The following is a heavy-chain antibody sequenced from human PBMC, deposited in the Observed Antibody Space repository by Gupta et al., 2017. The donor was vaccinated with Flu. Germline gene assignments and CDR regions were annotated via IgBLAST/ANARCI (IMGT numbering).Heavy chain of an antibody. V-gene: IGHV3-11*01. CDR1: GFSLSDYF. J-gene: IGHJ6*03. Sequence: QVHLVESGGGLVKPGGSLRLSCVVSGFSLSDYFMAWIRQAPGKGLEWVSYISSSGTIIYTAPSVKGRFTISKDDAKNSLYLQMNTLRADDTGVYYCARRTTFADHQYYYMDVWGKGATVIVSS. D-gene: IGHD3-16*01. CDR3: ARRTTFADHQYYYMDV. CDR2: ISSSGTII.